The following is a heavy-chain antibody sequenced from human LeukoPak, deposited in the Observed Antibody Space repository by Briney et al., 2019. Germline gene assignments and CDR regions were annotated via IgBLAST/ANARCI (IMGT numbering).Heavy chain of an antibody. Sequence: GGSLRLSCAASGFTFTFYAMTWVRQAPGKGLEWVSTIFGSGGSTYYRDSVKGRFTISRDNSKNTVDLQMKGLRVEDTAVYYCARGAFDYPGRDYFDYWGQGTQVTVSS. CDR1: GFTFTFYA. CDR3: ARGAFDYPGRDYFDY. J-gene: IGHJ4*02. CDR2: IFGSGGST. D-gene: IGHD3-9*01. V-gene: IGHV3-23*01.